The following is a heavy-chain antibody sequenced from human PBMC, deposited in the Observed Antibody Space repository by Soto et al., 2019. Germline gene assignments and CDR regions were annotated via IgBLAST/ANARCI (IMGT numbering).Heavy chain of an antibody. CDR3: ARLRWEQTTFYFDY. J-gene: IGHJ4*02. V-gene: IGHV3-7*01. CDR2: IKQDGSEK. D-gene: IGHD1-26*01. CDR1: GFTFSSYW. Sequence: EVQLVESGGGLVQPGGSLRLSCAASGFTFSSYWMSWVRQAPGKGLEWVANIKQDGSEKYYVDSVKGRFTISRDNAKNSLYLQMNSLRAEDTAVYYCARLRWEQTTFYFDYWGQGTLVTVSS.